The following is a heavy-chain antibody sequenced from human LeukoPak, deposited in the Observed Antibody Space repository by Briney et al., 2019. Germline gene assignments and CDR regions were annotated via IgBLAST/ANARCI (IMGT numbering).Heavy chain of an antibody. V-gene: IGHV4-61*02. J-gene: IGHJ3*02. CDR2: MYSSGST. CDR1: GGSISSGDYY. D-gene: IGHD3-22*01. CDR3: TRARSGSSGYFSAVDI. Sequence: SETLSLTCTVSGGSISSGDYYWSWIRQPAGKGLEWIGRMYSSGSTNYNPSLESRVTMSVDTSKNQFSLKLTSVTAADTAIYYCTRARSGSSGYFSAVDIWGQGTMVTVSS.